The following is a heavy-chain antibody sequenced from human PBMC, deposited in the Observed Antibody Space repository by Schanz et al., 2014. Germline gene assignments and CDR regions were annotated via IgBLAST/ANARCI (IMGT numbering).Heavy chain of an antibody. CDR2: ISGSGGST. J-gene: IGHJ6*02. CDR3: AKIRYDSSGYYLPYYGMDV. D-gene: IGHD3-22*01. Sequence: EVQVVESGGGLVQPGGPLRLSCEASGFTLTSYALTWVRQAPGKGLEWVAGISGSGGSTDYADSVKGRFIIPRDNSKNTLYLQMNSLRAEDTAVYYCAKIRYDSSGYYLPYYGMDVWGQGTTVIVSS. V-gene: IGHV3-23*04. CDR1: GFTLTSYA.